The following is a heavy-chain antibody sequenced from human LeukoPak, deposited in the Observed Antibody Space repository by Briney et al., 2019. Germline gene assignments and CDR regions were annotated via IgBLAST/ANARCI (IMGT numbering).Heavy chain of an antibody. CDR2: VSQDGSNR. CDR1: GFTFSSSG. D-gene: IGHD1-26*01. CDR3: AIDTPSPNSGFYHY. V-gene: IGHV3-30*03. Sequence: PGRSLRLSCAASGFTFSSSGMHWVRQAPGKGLEWVSTVSQDGSNRYYGDSVKGRFFSSRDNSRNTVYLQMNSLRAEDTAVYFCAIDTPSPNSGFYHYWGQGTPVTVSS. J-gene: IGHJ4*02.